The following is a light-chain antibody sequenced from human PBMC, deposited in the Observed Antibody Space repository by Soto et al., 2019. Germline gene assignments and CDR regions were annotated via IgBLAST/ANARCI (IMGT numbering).Light chain of an antibody. CDR1: NSNIGSHL. CDR3: AAWDGSLQSWV. Sequence: QAVLTQPPSASGAPGQRVTISCSGSNSNIGSHLVNWYQQVPGTAPKLLIYTNNQRPSGVPDRFSDSKPGTSASLAISGLQSEDEADYYCAAWDGSLQSWVFGGGTKVTVL. J-gene: IGLJ3*02. CDR2: TNN. V-gene: IGLV1-44*01.